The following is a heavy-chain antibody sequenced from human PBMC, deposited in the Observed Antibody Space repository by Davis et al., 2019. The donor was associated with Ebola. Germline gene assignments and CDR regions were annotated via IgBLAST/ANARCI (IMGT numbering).Heavy chain of an antibody. Sequence: GESLKISCAVSGFTFSDYYMTWIRQAPGKGLEWVSSISSSSSYIYYADSVKGRFTISRDNAKNSLYLQMNSLRAEDTAVYYCARPLGYCTNGVCRDFDYWGQGTLVTVSS. V-gene: IGHV3-21*01. CDR3: ARPLGYCTNGVCRDFDY. D-gene: IGHD2-8*01. J-gene: IGHJ4*02. CDR1: GFTFSDYY. CDR2: ISSSSSYI.